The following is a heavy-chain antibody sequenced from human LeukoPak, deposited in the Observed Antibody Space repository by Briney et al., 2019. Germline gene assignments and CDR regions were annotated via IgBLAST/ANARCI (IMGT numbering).Heavy chain of an antibody. CDR3: AAKDILTGYYFDY. V-gene: IGHV3-23*01. J-gene: IGHJ4*02. CDR1: GFTFDDYG. CDR2: ISGSGGST. Sequence: GGSLRLSCAASGFTFDDYGLSWVRQAPGKGLEWVSAISGSGGSTYYADSVKGRFTISRDNSKNTLYLQMNSLRAEDTAVYYCAAKDILTGYYFDYWGQGTLVTVSS. D-gene: IGHD3-9*01.